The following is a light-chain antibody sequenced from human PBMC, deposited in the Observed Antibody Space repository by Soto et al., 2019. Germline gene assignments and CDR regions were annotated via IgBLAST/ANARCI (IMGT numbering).Light chain of an antibody. CDR1: NSDIGAFDF. V-gene: IGLV2-14*03. CDR2: AVS. Sequence: QSALTQPASVSGSPGQSLTLSCTGSNSDIGAFDFVAWYQQHPGRAPKLMIFAVSHRPSGVSNRFSGSKSGNTASLTISGLQAEDEAHYYCTSWATSSTLLFGGGTKLTVL. CDR3: TSWATSSTLL. J-gene: IGLJ3*02.